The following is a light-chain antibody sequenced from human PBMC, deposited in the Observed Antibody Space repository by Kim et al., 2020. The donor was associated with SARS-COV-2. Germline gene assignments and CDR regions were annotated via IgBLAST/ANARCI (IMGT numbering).Light chain of an antibody. V-gene: IGLV1-51*01. Sequence: GQKVTISCSGSSSNIGNNYVSWYQQLPGTAPKLLIYDNNKRPSGIPDRFAGSKSGTSATLGITGLQTGDEADYYCGTWDSSLSAGVFGTGTKVTVL. CDR1: SSNIGNNY. CDR2: DNN. J-gene: IGLJ1*01. CDR3: GTWDSSLSAGV.